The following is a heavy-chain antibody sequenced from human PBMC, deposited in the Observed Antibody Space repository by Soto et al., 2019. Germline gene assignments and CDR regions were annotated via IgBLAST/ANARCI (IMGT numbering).Heavy chain of an antibody. CDR2: ISAYNGNT. CDR3: ARDVGWFGDVPPNWFDP. J-gene: IGHJ5*02. V-gene: IGHV1-18*01. CDR1: GYTFTSYG. Sequence: ASVKVSCKASGYTFTSYGISWVRQAPGQGLEWMGWISAYNGNTNYAQKLQGRVTMTTDTSTSTAYMELRSLRSDDTAVYYCARDVGWFGDVPPNWFDPWGQGTLVTVSS. D-gene: IGHD3-10*01.